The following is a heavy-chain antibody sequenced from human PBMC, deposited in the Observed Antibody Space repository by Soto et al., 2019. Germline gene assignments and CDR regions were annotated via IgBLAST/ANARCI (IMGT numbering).Heavy chain of an antibody. V-gene: IGHV4-59*08. Sequence: QVQLQESGPGLVKPSETLSLTCTVSGGSISSYYWSWIRQPPGKGLEWIGYIYYSGSTNYNPSLKSRGTISVDTSKNQFSLKLSSVTAADTAVYYCARQATVTTYPFDYWGQGTLVTVSS. J-gene: IGHJ4*02. CDR2: IYYSGST. CDR3: ARQATVTTYPFDY. D-gene: IGHD4-17*01. CDR1: GGSISSYY.